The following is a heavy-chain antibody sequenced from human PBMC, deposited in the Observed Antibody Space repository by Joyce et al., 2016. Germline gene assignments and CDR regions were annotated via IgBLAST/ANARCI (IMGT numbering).Heavy chain of an antibody. V-gene: IGHV3-53*01. CDR2: IFSGGST. Sequence: EVQLVESGGGLIQPGGSLRLSCAASVFTVASTYINWVRQAPGKGLEWVSVIFSGGSTNYADSVKGRFTISRDNSKNTLYLQMNSLRAEDTAFYYCARGQMDVWGQGTTVTVSS. CDR1: VFTVASTY. J-gene: IGHJ6*02. CDR3: ARGQMDV.